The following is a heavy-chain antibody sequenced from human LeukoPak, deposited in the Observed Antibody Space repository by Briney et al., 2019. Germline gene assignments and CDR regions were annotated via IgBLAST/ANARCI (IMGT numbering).Heavy chain of an antibody. CDR1: GGSFSGYY. Sequence: SETLSLTCAVYGGSFSGYYWSWIRQPPGKGLEWIGEINHSGSTNYNPSLKSRVTISVDTSKNQFSLKLSSVTAADTAVYYCAXXXXXXXXXXPPRLGWYYFDYWGQGTLVTVSS. CDR2: INHSGST. V-gene: IGHV4-34*01. J-gene: IGHJ4*02. CDR3: AXXXXXXXXXXPPRLGWYYFDY.